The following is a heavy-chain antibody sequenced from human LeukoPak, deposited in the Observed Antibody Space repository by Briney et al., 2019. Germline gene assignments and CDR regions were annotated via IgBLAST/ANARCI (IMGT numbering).Heavy chain of an antibody. Sequence: HGESLKISCKASGYTFTYYWIGWVRQMPGKGLEWMGIIYPGDSDTKYSPSLQGQVTISADKSMNTAYLQWSSLKASDTAMYYCARHAGVGSTSPLDYWGQGTLVTVSS. CDR2: IYPGDSDT. J-gene: IGHJ4*02. CDR1: GYTFTYYW. V-gene: IGHV5-51*01. D-gene: IGHD2-2*01. CDR3: ARHAGVGSTSPLDY.